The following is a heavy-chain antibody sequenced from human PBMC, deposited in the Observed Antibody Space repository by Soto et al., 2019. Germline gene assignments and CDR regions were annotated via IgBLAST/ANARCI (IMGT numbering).Heavy chain of an antibody. CDR1: GYTFTAYF. CDR2: INPGSGGT. J-gene: IGHJ5*02. Sequence: GASVKVSCKASGYTFTAYFMHWVRQAPGQGLEWMGWINPGSGGTNYAQKFQGRVTMTRDTSISTAYMELSSLTSDDTAVYYCARGVGSSWFDPWGQGTLVTVSS. D-gene: IGHD6-25*01. V-gene: IGHV1-2*02. CDR3: ARGVGSSWFDP.